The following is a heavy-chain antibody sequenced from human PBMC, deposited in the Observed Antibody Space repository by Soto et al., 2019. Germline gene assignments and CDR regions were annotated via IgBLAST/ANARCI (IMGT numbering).Heavy chain of an antibody. CDR3: TKYTHTSRYVYLSMDV. Sequence: GGSLRLSCATSGFTFADYSISWSRQAPWKGLEWVGVIRNKAYGATKDYAASVKGRFSISRDDSKSIAYLQMNSLKSEDTGVYYCTKYTHTSRYVYLSMDVLGHGTTITVSS. J-gene: IGHJ6*02. V-gene: IGHV3-49*03. D-gene: IGHD6-13*01. CDR2: IRNKAYGATK. CDR1: GFTFADYS.